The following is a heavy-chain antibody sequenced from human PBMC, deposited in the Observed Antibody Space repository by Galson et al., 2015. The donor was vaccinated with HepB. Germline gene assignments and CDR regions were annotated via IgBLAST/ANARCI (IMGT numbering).Heavy chain of an antibody. CDR3: ARAPQAATGIWHFDS. CDR1: GGPFSNYG. CDR2: IIPIFPTI. Sequence: SVKVSCKASGGPFSNYGITWVRQAPGQGLEWMGGIIPIFPTINYAEKFQGRVTITADESTNTAYMEVSSLTSEDTALYYCARAPQAATGIWHFDSWGQGTLVTVSS. D-gene: IGHD6-13*01. V-gene: IGHV1-69*13. J-gene: IGHJ4*02.